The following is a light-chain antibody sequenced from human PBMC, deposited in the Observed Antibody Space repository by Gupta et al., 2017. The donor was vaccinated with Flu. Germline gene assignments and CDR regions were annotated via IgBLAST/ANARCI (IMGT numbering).Light chain of an antibody. CDR2: GAS. CDR1: QTVISNN. Sequence: EVVLTQSPGTLSLSPGERATLSCRASQTVISNNLAWYQHKPGQAPRLLIYGASNRATDIPDRFSGSGSGTDFTLTISGLQPEDFAVYSWHQYGASQTFGQGTRMEIK. J-gene: IGKJ2*01. CDR3: HQYGASQT. V-gene: IGKV3-20*01.